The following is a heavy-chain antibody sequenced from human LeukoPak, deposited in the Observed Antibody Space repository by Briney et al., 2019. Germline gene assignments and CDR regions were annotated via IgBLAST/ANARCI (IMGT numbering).Heavy chain of an antibody. CDR3: AREAGYCSSTSCYGAWFDP. J-gene: IGHJ5*02. CDR1: GGTFSSYA. V-gene: IGHV1-69*05. CDR2: IIPIFGTA. D-gene: IGHD2-2*01. Sequence: ASVKVSCKASGGTFSSYAISWVRQAPGQGLEWMGGIIPIFGTANYAQKFQGRVTITTDESTSTAYMELSSLRSEDTAVYYCAREAGYCSSTSCYGAWFDPWGQGTLVTVSS.